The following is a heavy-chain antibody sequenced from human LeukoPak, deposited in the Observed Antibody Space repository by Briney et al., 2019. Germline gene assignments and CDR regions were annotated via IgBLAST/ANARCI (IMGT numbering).Heavy chain of an antibody. CDR1: GFTFSSYA. CDR2: ISGSGSST. CDR3: AKDSSSWKGDYFDY. D-gene: IGHD6-13*01. V-gene: IGHV3-23*01. J-gene: IGHJ4*02. Sequence: GGSLRLSCAASGFTFSSYAMSWVRQAPGKGLEWVSAISGSGSSTYYADSVKGRFTISRDSSKNTLYLQMNSLRAEDTAVYYCAKDSSSWKGDYFDYWGQGTLVTVSS.